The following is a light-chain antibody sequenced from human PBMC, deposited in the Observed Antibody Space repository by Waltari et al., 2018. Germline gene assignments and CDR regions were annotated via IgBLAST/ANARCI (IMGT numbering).Light chain of an antibody. CDR1: NIGLKT. J-gene: IGLJ1*01. Sequence: SYVLTQPPSVSVAPGQTATITCGGDNIGLKTVHWYQQRPGQAPVLVVYGDRDRPSGIPERFSGSNSGNTATLTIGRVEVGDEADYFCQVWDKSSDYVFGPGTKVTVL. CDR3: QVWDKSSDYV. V-gene: IGLV3-21*02. CDR2: GDR.